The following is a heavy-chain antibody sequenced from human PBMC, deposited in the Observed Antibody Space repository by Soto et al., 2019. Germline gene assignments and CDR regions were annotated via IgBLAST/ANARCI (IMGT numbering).Heavy chain of an antibody. J-gene: IGHJ5*02. CDR2: IFPDDSRT. CDR3: ARRGKEYTRSFWFDP. CDR1: GFSFTSYW. Sequence: PGESLKSSCKGSGFSFTSYWVAWVRQMPGKGLEWMGIIFPDDSRTRYSPSFQGQVTISVDKSISTAYLQWSTLKASDTAMYYCARRGKEYTRSFWFDPCGQGTLVTVSS. V-gene: IGHV5-51*01. D-gene: IGHD2-2*01.